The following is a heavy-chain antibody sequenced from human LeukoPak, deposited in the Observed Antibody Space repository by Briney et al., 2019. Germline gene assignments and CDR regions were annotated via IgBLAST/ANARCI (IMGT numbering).Heavy chain of an antibody. J-gene: IGHJ4*02. CDR3: ARPGGIAAAGTMFGGFDY. CDR2: INHSGST. CDR1: GGSFSGYD. Sequence: SETLSLTCAVYGGSFSGYDWSWIRQPPGKGLEWIGEINHSGSTNYNPSLKSRVTISVDTSKNQFSLKLSSVTAADTAVYYCARPGGIAAAGTMFGGFDYWGQGTLVTVSS. D-gene: IGHD6-13*01. V-gene: IGHV4-34*01.